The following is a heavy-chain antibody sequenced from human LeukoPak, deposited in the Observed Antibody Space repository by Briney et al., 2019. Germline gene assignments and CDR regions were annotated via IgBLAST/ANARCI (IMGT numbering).Heavy chain of an antibody. CDR2: ISYDGSNK. CDR1: GFTFSSYG. D-gene: IGHD3-10*01. V-gene: IGHV3-30*02. CDR3: AKDPGYYYPHGYFDP. J-gene: IGHJ5*02. Sequence: PGGSLRLSCAASGFTFSSYGMHWVRQAPGKGLEWVAFISYDGSNKYYADSEKGRFTISRDNSKNTLYLQMNSLRAEDTAVCYCAKDPGYYYPHGYFDPWGQGTLVTVSS.